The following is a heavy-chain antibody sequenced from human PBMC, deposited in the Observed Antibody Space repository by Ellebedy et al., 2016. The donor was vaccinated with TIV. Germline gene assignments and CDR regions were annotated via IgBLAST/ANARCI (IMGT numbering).Heavy chain of an antibody. J-gene: IGHJ1*01. CDR1: GYSFTSYG. Sequence: AASVKVSCKASGYSFTSYGISWVRQAPGQGLDWMGWINAYNGNTNIAQKFQGRVTMTTDTSTSTAYMEVRRLRSDNTAVYYCAREIGAGPVVFQYWGQGTLVIVSS. D-gene: IGHD6-19*01. CDR3: AREIGAGPVVFQY. CDR2: INAYNGNT. V-gene: IGHV1-18*04.